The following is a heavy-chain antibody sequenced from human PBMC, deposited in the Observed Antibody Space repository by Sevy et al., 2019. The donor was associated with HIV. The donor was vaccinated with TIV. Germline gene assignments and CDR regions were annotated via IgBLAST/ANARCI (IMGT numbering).Heavy chain of an antibody. CDR1: GFTFSSYA. Sequence: QLGGSLRLSCAASGFTFSSYAMIWVRQAPGKGLDWVSVINSSGETTHYAESVKGRYTISRDNSKKMVFLQMNNLRVEDTAVYYCAKGGSPDHPHEAYDIWGQGTMVTVSS. CDR3: AKGGSPDHPHEAYDI. V-gene: IGHV3-23*01. CDR2: INSSGETT. D-gene: IGHD5-12*01. J-gene: IGHJ3*02.